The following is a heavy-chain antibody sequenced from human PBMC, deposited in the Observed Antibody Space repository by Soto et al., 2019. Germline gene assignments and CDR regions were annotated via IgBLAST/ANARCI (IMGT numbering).Heavy chain of an antibody. CDR1: GGTFSSYA. J-gene: IGHJ3*01. CDR2: IIPIFGTA. CDR3: ARARRQLCSRDALDV. Sequence: GASVKVSCKASGGTFSSYAISWVRQAPGQGLEWMGGIIPIFGTANYAQKFQGRVTITADESTSTAYMELSSLRSEDTAVYYCARARRQLCSRDALDVWGQGTTVTVSS. D-gene: IGHD5-18*01. V-gene: IGHV1-69*13.